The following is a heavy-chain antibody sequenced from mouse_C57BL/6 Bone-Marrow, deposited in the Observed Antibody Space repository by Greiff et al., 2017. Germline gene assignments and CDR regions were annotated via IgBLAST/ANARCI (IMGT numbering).Heavy chain of an antibody. CDR3: AKGGNYVGDY. V-gene: IGHV1-59*01. D-gene: IGHD2-1*01. CDR2: IDPSDSYT. CDR1: GYTFTSYW. J-gene: IGHJ2*01. Sequence: QVQLQQPGAELVRPGTSVKLSCKASGYTFTSYWMHWVKQRPGQGLEWIGVIDPSDSYTNYNQKFKGKATLTVDTSSSTAYMQLSSLTSEDSAVYCGAKGGNYVGDYWGQGTTLTVSS.